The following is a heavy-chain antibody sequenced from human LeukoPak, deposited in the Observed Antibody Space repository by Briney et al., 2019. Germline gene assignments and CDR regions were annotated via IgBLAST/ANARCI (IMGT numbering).Heavy chain of an antibody. V-gene: IGHV1-18*01. Sequence: ASVKVSCKASGYTFTSYGISWVRQAPGQGLEWMGWIGAYNGNTNYAQKLQGRVTMTTDTSTSTAYMELRSLRSDDTAVYYCARVHCSSTSCYDYYYYGMDVWGQGTTVTVSS. CDR1: GYTFTSYG. D-gene: IGHD2-2*01. CDR2: IGAYNGNT. CDR3: ARVHCSSTSCYDYYYYGMDV. J-gene: IGHJ6*02.